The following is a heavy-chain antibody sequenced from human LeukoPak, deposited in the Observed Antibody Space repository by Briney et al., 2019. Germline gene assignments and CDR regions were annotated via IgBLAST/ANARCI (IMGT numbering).Heavy chain of an antibody. CDR1: GGSISSYY. V-gene: IGHV4-4*07. Sequence: PSETLSLTCSVSGGSISSYYWSWIRQPAGKGLEWIRRIFTIGSTNYNPSLKSRVTISVDKSKNLCSLKLSSVTAADTAVYYCARAQVASYGSGSGWFDPWRQGTLVTVSS. D-gene: IGHD3-10*01. J-gene: IGHJ5*02. CDR3: ARAQVASYGSGSGWFDP. CDR2: IFTIGST.